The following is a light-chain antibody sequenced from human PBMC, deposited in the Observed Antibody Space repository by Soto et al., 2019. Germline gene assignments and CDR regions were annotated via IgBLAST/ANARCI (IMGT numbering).Light chain of an antibody. J-gene: IGLJ2*01. V-gene: IGLV1-51*02. Sequence: QSLLTQPPSVSAAPGQKVTISCSGSNSNIGNNYVSWYQHVPGTAPRLVIYESDKRPPGIPDRFSGSKSGTSATLGITGLQTGDEADYYCGTWDSRLSGYVVFGGGTKLTVL. CDR1: NSNIGNNY. CDR2: ESD. CDR3: GTWDSRLSGYVV.